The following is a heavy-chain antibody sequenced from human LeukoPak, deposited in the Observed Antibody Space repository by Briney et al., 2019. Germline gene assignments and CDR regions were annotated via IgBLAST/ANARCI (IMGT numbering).Heavy chain of an antibody. V-gene: IGHV1-18*01. CDR1: GYTFTSYG. D-gene: IGHD3-3*01. CDR3: ARDQGEWYLEVHYYGMDV. J-gene: IGHJ6*02. Sequence: ASVKVSCKASGYTFTSYGISWVRQAPEQGLEWMGWISAYNGNTNYAQKLQGRVTMTRDTSTSTVYMELSSLRSEDTAVYYCARDQGEWYLEVHYYGMDVWGQGTTVTVSS. CDR2: ISAYNGNT.